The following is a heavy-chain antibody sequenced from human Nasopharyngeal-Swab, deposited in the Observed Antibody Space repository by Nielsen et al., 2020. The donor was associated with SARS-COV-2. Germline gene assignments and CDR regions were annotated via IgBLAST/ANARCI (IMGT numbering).Heavy chain of an antibody. CDR1: GGSFSDYY. CDR3: ARVRELVLGSYRWFDP. CDR2: INHRGST. J-gene: IGHJ5*02. Sequence: SETLSLTCAIYGGSFSDYYWNWIRQPPGKGLEWIGEINHRGSTNYNPSLKSRLTISVDTSKNQFSLKMSSVTAADTAVYYCARVRELVLGSYRWFDPWGQGTLVTVSS. V-gene: IGHV4-34*01. D-gene: IGHD3-16*02.